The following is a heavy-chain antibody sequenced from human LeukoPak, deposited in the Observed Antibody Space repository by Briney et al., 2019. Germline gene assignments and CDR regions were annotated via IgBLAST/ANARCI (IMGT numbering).Heavy chain of an antibody. CDR2: IRYEGSNK. CDR3: AKDSGGGSYRPDY. V-gene: IGHV3-30*02. CDR1: GFTFSSYG. D-gene: IGHD1-26*01. Sequence: SGGSLRLSCAASGFTFSSYGMHWVRQAPGKGLEWVAFIRYEGSNKYYADSVKGRFTISRDNSKNTLYLQMNSLRAEDTAVYYCAKDSGGGSYRPDYWGQGTLVTVSS. J-gene: IGHJ4*02.